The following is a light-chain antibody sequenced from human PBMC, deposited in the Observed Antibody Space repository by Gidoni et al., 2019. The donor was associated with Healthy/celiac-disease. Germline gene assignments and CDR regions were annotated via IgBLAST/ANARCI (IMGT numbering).Light chain of an antibody. Sequence: IVLTQSPGTLSLSPGERATLSCRASQSVSSSYLAWYQQKPGQAPRLLIYGASSRATGIPDRFSGSGSGTDFTLTISRLEPEDFAVYYCQQYGSSVTVXGXTKVEIK. CDR1: QSVSSSY. CDR3: QQYGSSVT. CDR2: GAS. V-gene: IGKV3-20*01. J-gene: IGKJ4*01.